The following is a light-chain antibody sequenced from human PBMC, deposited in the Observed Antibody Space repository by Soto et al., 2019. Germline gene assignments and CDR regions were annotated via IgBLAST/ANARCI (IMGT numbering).Light chain of an antibody. CDR3: QQRSIPLT. V-gene: IGKV3-11*01. CDR2: GAS. J-gene: IGKJ4*01. CDR1: QSVSSN. Sequence: EIVLTQSPATLSVSPGERATLSCRASQSVSSNLAWYQQKPGQAPRLLIYGASTRATGIPARFSGSGSGTDFTLTISSLEPEDFAVYYCQQRSIPLTFGGGTKVDIK.